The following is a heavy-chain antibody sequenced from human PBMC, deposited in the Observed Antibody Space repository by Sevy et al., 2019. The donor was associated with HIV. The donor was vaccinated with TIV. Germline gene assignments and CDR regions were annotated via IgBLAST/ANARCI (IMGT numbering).Heavy chain of an antibody. J-gene: IGHJ4*02. D-gene: IGHD2-2*01. V-gene: IGHV4-34*01. CDR2: INHTGTL. CDR3: ARGRQAYVVVVPSTVPFDY. CDR1: GGSFSGYF. Sequence: LLQLRRPCSLTCAVYGGSFSGYFWNWIRQSPGKGLEWIGEINHTGTLKYNPSLKSRVTISVDASKNQLSLHLSSVTAADTAIYYCARGRQAYVVVVPSTVPFDYWGQGTLVTVSS.